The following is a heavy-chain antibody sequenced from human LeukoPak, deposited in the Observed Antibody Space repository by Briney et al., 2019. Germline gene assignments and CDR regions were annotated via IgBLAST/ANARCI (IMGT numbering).Heavy chain of an antibody. D-gene: IGHD3-22*01. CDR1: GYTFTSYD. Sequence: GASVKVSCKASGYTFTSYDMHWVGQARGQGLEWRGIINPSGGSTSYAQKFQGRVTMTRDPSTSTVYMELSSLRSEDTAVYYCARAGRLDYYDSSGYFYFDYWGQGTLVTVSS. CDR2: INPSGGST. V-gene: IGHV1-46*01. CDR3: ARAGRLDYYDSSGYFYFDY. J-gene: IGHJ4*02.